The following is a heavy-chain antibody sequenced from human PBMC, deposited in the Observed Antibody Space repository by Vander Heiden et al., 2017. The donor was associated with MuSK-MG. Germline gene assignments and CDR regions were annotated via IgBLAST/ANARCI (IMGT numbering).Heavy chain of an antibody. D-gene: IGHD4-17*01. J-gene: IGHJ4*02. CDR3: ARGTTVVPPLDY. CDR1: GSTFGSYG. V-gene: IGHV3-33*01. CDR2: IWYYGSNK. Sequence: QVQLVESGGGVVQPGRSLRLSCAASGSTFGSYGMHWVRQAPGKGLEWVAVIWYYGSNKYYADSVKGRFTISRDNSKNTLYLQMNSLRAEDTAVYYCARGTTVVPPLDYWGQGTLVTVSS.